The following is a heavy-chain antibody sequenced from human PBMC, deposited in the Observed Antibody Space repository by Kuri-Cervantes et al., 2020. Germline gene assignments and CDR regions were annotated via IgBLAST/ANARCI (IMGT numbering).Heavy chain of an antibody. CDR3: ARDRDYYDSSGFDY. Sequence: GGSLRLSCAASGFTFSSYGMHWVRQAPGKGLEWVAVISYDGSNKYYADSVKGRFTTSRDNSKNTLYLQMNSLRAEDTAVYYCARDRDYYDSSGFDYWGQGTLVTVSS. V-gene: IGHV3-30*19. CDR2: ISYDGSNK. D-gene: IGHD3-22*01. J-gene: IGHJ4*02. CDR1: GFTFSSYG.